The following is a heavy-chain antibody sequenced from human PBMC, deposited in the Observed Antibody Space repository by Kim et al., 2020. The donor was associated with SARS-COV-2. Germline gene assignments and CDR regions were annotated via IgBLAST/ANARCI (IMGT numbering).Heavy chain of an antibody. CDR2: GST. CDR3: ARVLYGMDV. V-gene: IGHV4-31*02. Sequence: GSTYSNPSLKSRVTISVDTSKNQFSLKLSSVTAADTAVYYCARVLYGMDVWGQGTTVTVSS. J-gene: IGHJ6*02.